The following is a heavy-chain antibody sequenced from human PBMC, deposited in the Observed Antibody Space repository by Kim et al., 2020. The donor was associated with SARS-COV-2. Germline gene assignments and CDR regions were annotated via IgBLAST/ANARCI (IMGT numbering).Heavy chain of an antibody. CDR1: SGFTASGFTFSNHG. Sequence: GGSLRLSCAASGFTASGFTFSNHGMHWVRQAPGKGLERVAIFSPDGSSRYYADSVKGRFTISSDNSQNIIYLEMNSLREEDTAVYYCAKEAGDFWCGFNYAFDYCSEGTLVTVSS. J-gene: IGHJ4*02. CDR2: FSPDGSSR. CDR3: AKEAGDFWCGFNYAFDY. V-gene: IGHV3-30*18. D-gene: IGHD3-3*01.